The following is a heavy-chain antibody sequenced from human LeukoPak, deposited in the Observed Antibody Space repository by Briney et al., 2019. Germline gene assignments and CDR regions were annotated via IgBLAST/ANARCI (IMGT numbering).Heavy chain of an antibody. CDR1: GGSISSYY. CDR3: ARHPTGTGENWFDP. D-gene: IGHD1-1*01. J-gene: IGHJ5*02. Sequence: SETLSLTCTVSGGSISSYYWGWIRQPPGKGLEWSGSIYYSGSTYYNPSLKSRVTISVDTSKNQFSLKLSSVTAADTAVYYCARHPTGTGENWFDPWGQGTLVTVSS. CDR2: IYYSGST. V-gene: IGHV4-39*01.